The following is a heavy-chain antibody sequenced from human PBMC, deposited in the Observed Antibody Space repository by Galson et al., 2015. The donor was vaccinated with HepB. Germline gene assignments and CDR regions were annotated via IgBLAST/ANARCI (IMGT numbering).Heavy chain of an antibody. D-gene: IGHD3-3*01. V-gene: IGHV3-30*04. J-gene: IGHJ6*03. CDR1: GFTFSNHA. Sequence: SLRLSCAASGFTFSNHAMHWVRQTPGKGLEWVAVISYDGSGENYADSVKGRFTVSRDNSKNTFSLQMNALSAEDTALYYCARQVRILEWLFLGYYMDVWGEGTAVIVSS. CDR3: ARQVRILEWLFLGYYMDV. CDR2: ISYDGSGE.